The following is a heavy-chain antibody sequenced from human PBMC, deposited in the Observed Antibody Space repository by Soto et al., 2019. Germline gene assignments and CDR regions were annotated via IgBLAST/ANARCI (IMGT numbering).Heavy chain of an antibody. CDR2: IYHSGST. D-gene: IGHD1-1*01. CDR1: GGSISSGGYS. CDR3: ARDQLEGNWFDP. Sequence: SETLSLTCAVSGGSISSGGYSLNWIRQPLGKGLEWIGYIYHSGSTYYNPSLKSRVTISVDKSKNQFSLKLTSVTAADAAVYYCARDQLEGNWFDPWGQGTLVTVSS. V-gene: IGHV4-30-2*01. J-gene: IGHJ5*02.